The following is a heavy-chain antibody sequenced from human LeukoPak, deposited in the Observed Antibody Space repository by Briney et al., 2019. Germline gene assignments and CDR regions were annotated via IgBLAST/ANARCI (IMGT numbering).Heavy chain of an antibody. CDR3: TTDPPNPYQLLSPNWFDP. Sequence: GGSLRLSCAAAGFTFKNAWMSWVRQAPGKGLEWVGRMKSKTDGGTTDYAAPVKGRFTISRADSKNTLYLQMNSMKTEDTAVYYCTTDPPNPYQLLSPNWFDPWGQGTLVTVSS. V-gene: IGHV3-15*01. D-gene: IGHD2-2*01. CDR1: GFTFKNAW. CDR2: MKSKTDGGTT. J-gene: IGHJ5*02.